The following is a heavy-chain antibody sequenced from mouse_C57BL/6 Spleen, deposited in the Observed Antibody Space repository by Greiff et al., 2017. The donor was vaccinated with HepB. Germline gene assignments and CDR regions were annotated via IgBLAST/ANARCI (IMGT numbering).Heavy chain of an antibody. J-gene: IGHJ4*01. V-gene: IGHV10-3*01. CDR1: GFTFNTYA. D-gene: IGHD1-1*01. CDR2: IRSKSSNYAT. Sequence: EVKLVESGGGLVQPKGSLKLSCAASGFTFNTYAMHWVRQAPGKGLEWVARIRSKSSNYATYYADSVKDRFTISRDDSQSMLYLQMNNLKTEDTAMYYCVRADYYGSSYGYAMDYWGQGTSVTVSS. CDR3: VRADYYGSSYGYAMDY.